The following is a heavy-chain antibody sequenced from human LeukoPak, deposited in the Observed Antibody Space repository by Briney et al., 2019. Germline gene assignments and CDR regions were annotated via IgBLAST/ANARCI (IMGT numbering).Heavy chain of an antibody. CDR3: AREGITIFGIHFDY. CDR1: GYTFTSYA. CDR2: INAGNGNT. J-gene: IGHJ4*02. Sequence: ASVKVSCKASGYTFTSYAMHWVRQAPGQRLEWMGWINAGNGNTKYSQEFQGRVTITRDTSASTAYMELSSLGSEDMAVYYCAREGITIFGIHFDYWGQGTLVTVSS. D-gene: IGHD3-3*01. V-gene: IGHV1-3*03.